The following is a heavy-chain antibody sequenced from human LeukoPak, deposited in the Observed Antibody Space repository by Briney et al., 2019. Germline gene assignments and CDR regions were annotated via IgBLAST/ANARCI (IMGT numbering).Heavy chain of an antibody. D-gene: IGHD5-18*01. CDR2: IYSGGST. J-gene: IGHJ5*02. CDR3: AREYSYPANWFDP. CDR1: GFTFSSYA. Sequence: GGSLRLSCAASGFTFSSYAMSWVRQAPGKGLEWVSVIYSGGSTYYADSVKGRFTISRDNSKNTLYLQMNSLRAEDTAVYYCAREYSYPANWFDPWGQGTLVTVSS. V-gene: IGHV3-53*01.